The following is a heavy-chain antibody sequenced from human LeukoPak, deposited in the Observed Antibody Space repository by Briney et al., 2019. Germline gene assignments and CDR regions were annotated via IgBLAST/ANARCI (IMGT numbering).Heavy chain of an antibody. CDR3: TTFYHEYSPY. CDR2: IKSNADGGTP. CDR1: GFSFMNAW. Sequence: GGSLRLSCAASGFSFMNAWMIWVRQAPGKGLEWVGRIKSNADGGTPDYAAPARGRFTISRDESKNTLYLQMNSLKTEDTAVYYCTTFYHEYSPYWGRGTLVTVFS. D-gene: IGHD2/OR15-2a*01. J-gene: IGHJ4*02. V-gene: IGHV3-15*01.